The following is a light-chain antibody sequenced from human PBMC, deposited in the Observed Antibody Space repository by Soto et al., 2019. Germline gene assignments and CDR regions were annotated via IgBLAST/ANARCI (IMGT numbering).Light chain of an antibody. CDR3: AAWDDRLSAYV. Sequence: QSVLTQPPSVSGAPGQRVTISCTGSSSNIGAGYDVHWYQQLPGTAPKLLIYGNSNRPSGVPDRFSDSKSGTSAFLAISGLRSEDEADYYCAAWDDRLSAYVFGTGTKVTVL. V-gene: IGLV1-40*01. CDR2: GNS. J-gene: IGLJ1*01. CDR1: SSNIGAGYD.